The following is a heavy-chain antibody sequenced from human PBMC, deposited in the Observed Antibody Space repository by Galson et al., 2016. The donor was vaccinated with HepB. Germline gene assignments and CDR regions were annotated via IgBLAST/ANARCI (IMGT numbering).Heavy chain of an antibody. J-gene: IGHJ2*01. CDR3: ARDPSGVFWYFDL. CDR1: GFSFSSNA. D-gene: IGHD1-26*01. CDR2: IPYDLSNI. Sequence: SLRLSCAASGFSFSSNAMHWVRQAPGKGLEWVAFIPYDLSNIDYADSVKGRFIISRDNSKNTIYLQMNYLRTEDSAVYYCARDPSGVFWYFDLWGRGTPVTVSS. V-gene: IGHV3-30*03.